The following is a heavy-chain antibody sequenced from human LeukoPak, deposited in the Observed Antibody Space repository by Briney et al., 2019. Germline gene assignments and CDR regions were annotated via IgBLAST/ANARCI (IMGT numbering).Heavy chain of an antibody. V-gene: IGHV4-39*01. CDR1: GGSISSNNYS. D-gene: IGHD3-22*01. J-gene: IGHJ5*02. Sequence: PSETLSLTCAVSGGSISSNNYSWGWIRQPPGKGLEWIGSIYYSGSTYYNPSLKSRVTMSVDTSKNQFSLNLSSATAADTAVYYCARHDYYESSFDPWGQGTLVTVSS. CDR3: ARHDYYESSFDP. CDR2: IYYSGST.